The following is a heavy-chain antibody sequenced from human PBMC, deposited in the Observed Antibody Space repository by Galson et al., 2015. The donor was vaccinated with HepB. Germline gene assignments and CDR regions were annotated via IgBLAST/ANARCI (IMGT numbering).Heavy chain of an antibody. Sequence: SLRLSCAASGFTVSSNYMSWVRQAPGKGLEWVSVIYSGGSTYYADSVKGRFTISRDNSKNTLYLQMNSLRAEDTAVYYCARAGYGDSMFDYWGQGTLVTVSS. CDR1: GFTVSSNY. V-gene: IGHV3-53*01. J-gene: IGHJ4*02. CDR2: IYSGGST. CDR3: ARAGYGDSMFDY. D-gene: IGHD4-17*01.